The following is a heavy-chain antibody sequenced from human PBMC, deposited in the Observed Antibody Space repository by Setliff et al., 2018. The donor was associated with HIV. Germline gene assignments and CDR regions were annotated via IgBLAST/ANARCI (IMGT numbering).Heavy chain of an antibody. J-gene: IGHJ6*03. CDR3: ARDRSNWNYGKNYMDV. Sequence: SETLSLTCAVYGGSVSGYYWSWIRQPPGKGLEWIGEIDHSGSTNYNPSLKSRVTISVDTSKNQFSLKLSSVTAANTAVYYCARDRSNWNYGKNYMDVWGKGTTVTVSS. V-gene: IGHV4-34*01. CDR1: GGSVSGYY. D-gene: IGHD1-7*01. CDR2: IDHSGST.